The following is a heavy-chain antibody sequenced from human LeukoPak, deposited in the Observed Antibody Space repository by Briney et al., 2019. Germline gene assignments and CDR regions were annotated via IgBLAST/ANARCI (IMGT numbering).Heavy chain of an antibody. CDR1: GFPFCSYS. D-gene: IGHD2-2*01. CDR2: ISSSSSYI. Sequence: GGPQRLSCAASGFPFCSYSMMWTPSSPGKAVEGVSSISSSSSYIYYGHSVKGRHTISRDHHKIPLSLQMNSLRAEDTAVYYCARPLSGYCSSSSCYRKSHAFDIWGQGTMVTVSS. V-gene: IGHV3-21*01. J-gene: IGHJ3*02. CDR3: ARPLSGYCSSSSCYRKSHAFDI.